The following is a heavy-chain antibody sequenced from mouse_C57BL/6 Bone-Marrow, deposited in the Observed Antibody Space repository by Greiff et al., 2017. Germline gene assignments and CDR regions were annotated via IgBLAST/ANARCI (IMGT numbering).Heavy chain of an antibody. Sequence: VKLQESGAELVRPGSSVKLSCKASGYTFTSYWMDWVKQRPGQGLEWIGNIYPSDSETHYNQKFKDKATLTVDKSSSTAYMQLSSLTSEDSAVYYCARPYGSPSYWYFDVWGTGTTVTVSS. CDR3: ARPYGSPSYWYFDV. CDR1: GYTFTSYW. D-gene: IGHD1-1*01. V-gene: IGHV1-61*01. CDR2: IYPSDSET. J-gene: IGHJ1*03.